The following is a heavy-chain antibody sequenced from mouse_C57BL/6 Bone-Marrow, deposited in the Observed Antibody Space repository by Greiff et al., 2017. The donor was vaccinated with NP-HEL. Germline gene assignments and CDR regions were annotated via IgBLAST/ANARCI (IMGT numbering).Heavy chain of an antibody. Sequence: VQLQQSGAELARPGASVKMSCKASGYTFTSYTMHWVKQRPGQGLEWIGYINPSSGYTKYNQKFKDKATLTADKSSSTAYMQLSSLTSEDAAVYYCAREGLRRVGGFAYWGQGTLVTVSA. D-gene: IGHD3-2*02. CDR3: AREGLRRVGGFAY. CDR1: GYTFTSYT. CDR2: INPSSGYT. J-gene: IGHJ3*01. V-gene: IGHV1-4*01.